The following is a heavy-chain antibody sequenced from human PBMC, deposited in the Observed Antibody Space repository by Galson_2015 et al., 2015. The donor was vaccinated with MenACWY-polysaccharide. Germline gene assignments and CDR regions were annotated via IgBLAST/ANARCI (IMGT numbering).Heavy chain of an antibody. J-gene: IGHJ4*02. Sequence: SVKVSCKASGYAFTSYDINWVRQATGQGLEWMGWMNPNSGNTGYAQKFQGRVTMTRNTSISTAYMELSSLTSEDTAVYYCASTKAGTHYFDYWGQGTLVTASS. CDR1: GYAFTSYD. D-gene: IGHD6-19*01. V-gene: IGHV1-8*01. CDR3: ASTKAGTHYFDY. CDR2: MNPNSGNT.